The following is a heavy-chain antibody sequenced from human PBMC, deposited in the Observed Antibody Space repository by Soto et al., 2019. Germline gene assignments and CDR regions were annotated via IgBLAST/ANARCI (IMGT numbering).Heavy chain of an antibody. Sequence: GGSLRLSCAASGLSIYTSAMHWVRQAPGKGLEWVAMISHDGSHEYYGDSVKGRFSVSRDNSQNILHLQMNSLRIEDTAVYFCARNTDHRLVRGWLDPWGQGTLVTVSS. CDR2: ISHDGSHE. V-gene: IGHV3-30*04. D-gene: IGHD3-10*01. CDR3: ARNTDHRLVRGWLDP. CDR1: GLSIYTSA. J-gene: IGHJ5*02.